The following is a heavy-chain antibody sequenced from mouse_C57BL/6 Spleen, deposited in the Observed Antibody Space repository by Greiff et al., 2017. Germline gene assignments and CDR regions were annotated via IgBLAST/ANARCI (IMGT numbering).Heavy chain of an antibody. D-gene: IGHD1-1*01. CDR1: GYTFTSYW. Sequence: QVQLQQSGAELVMPGASVKLSCKASGYTFTSYWMHWVKQRPGQGLEWIGEIDPSDSYTNYNQKFKGKSTLTVDKSSSTAYMQLSSLTSGDSAVYYWGRIIYYGSSSYYFDYWGQGTTLTVSS. J-gene: IGHJ2*01. V-gene: IGHV1-69*01. CDR3: GRIIYYGSSSYYFDY. CDR2: IDPSDSYT.